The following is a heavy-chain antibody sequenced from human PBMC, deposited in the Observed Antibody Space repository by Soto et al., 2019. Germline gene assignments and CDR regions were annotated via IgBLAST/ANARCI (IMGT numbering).Heavy chain of an antibody. CDR3: ASPAGDTSAWYSPWYDY. CDR2: ISGSGTGT. V-gene: IGHV3-23*01. J-gene: IGHJ4*02. Sequence: EVQLLESGGGLVQPGGSLRLSCTASGITFSSYAMTWVRQAPGNGLEWVSSISGSGTGTYDPDSVKGRFTISRDNSKNTLYPQMNSLRAEDTALYYCASPAGDTSAWYSPWYDYWGQGTLVTVSS. CDR1: GITFSSYA. D-gene: IGHD6-19*01.